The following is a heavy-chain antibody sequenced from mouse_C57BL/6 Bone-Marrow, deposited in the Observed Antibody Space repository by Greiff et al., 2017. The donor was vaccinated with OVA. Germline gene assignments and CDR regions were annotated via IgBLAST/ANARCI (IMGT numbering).Heavy chain of an antibody. Sequence: QVQLQQPGAELVKPGASVKVSCKASGYTFTSYWMHWVKQRPGQGLEWIGRLHPSDSDTNYNQKFKGKATLTVDKSSSPAYMQLSSLTSEDSAVYYCAKWGDSNYDYYAMDYWGQGTSVTVSS. V-gene: IGHV1-74*01. D-gene: IGHD2-5*01. CDR3: AKWGDSNYDYYAMDY. J-gene: IGHJ4*01. CDR1: GYTFTSYW. CDR2: LHPSDSDT.